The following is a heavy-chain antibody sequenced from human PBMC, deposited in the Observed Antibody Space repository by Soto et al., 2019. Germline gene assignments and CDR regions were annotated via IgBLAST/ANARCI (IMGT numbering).Heavy chain of an antibody. J-gene: IGHJ4*02. V-gene: IGHV3-23*01. CDR3: APHLWFGELYY. CDR1: GFTFSSYA. CDR2: ISGSGGST. Sequence: EVQLLESGGGLVQPGGSLRLSCAASGFTFSSYAMSWVRQAPGKGLEWVSAISGSGGSTYYADSVKGRFTISRDTSKNPLYLPMNSLRAEDTAVYYCAPHLWFGELYYWGQGTLVTVSS. D-gene: IGHD3-10*01.